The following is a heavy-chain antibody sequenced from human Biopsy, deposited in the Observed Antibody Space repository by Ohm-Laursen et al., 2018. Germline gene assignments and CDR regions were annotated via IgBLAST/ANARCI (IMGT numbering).Heavy chain of an antibody. V-gene: IGHV4-34*08. CDR1: ERTFSDCR. Sequence: SETLSLTCVVFERTFSDCRWTWIRQPPGKGLEWIGQINQSGSTNYNPPLKSRVTISAGASKYGFSLRLTSVTAADTAVYFCGNEVYGRDYWGLGARVTVSS. CDR3: GNEVYGRDY. CDR2: INQSGST. D-gene: IGHD4-17*01. J-gene: IGHJ4*02.